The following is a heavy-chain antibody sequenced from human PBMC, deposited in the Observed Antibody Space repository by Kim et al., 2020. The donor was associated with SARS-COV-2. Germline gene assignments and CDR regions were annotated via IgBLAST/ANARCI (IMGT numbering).Heavy chain of an antibody. CDR3: AREDWSGRVRPFDP. D-gene: IGHD2-21*01. CDR1: GFTFSSYS. Sequence: GGSLRLSCAASGFTFSSYSMNWVRQAPGKGLEWVSSISSSSNYIYYADSVKGRFTISRDNAKNLLFLQLNSLRAEDTAVYYCAREDWSGRVRPFDPWGQGTLVTVSS. J-gene: IGHJ5*02. V-gene: IGHV3-21*01. CDR2: ISSSSNYI.